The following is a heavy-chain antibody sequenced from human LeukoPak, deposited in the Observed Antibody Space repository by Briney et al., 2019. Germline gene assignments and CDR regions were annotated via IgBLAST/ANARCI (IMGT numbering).Heavy chain of an antibody. Sequence: GGSLRLSCAASGFPFNNYYMNWVRQAPGKGLEWVSSISNNSTYIYYADSVKGRFTISRDNAKSSLFLQMNSLRAEDTAVYYCARITGTTDYWGQGTLVTVSS. CDR1: GFPFNNYY. J-gene: IGHJ4*02. V-gene: IGHV3-21*01. CDR3: ARITGTTDY. CDR2: ISNNSTYI. D-gene: IGHD1-7*01.